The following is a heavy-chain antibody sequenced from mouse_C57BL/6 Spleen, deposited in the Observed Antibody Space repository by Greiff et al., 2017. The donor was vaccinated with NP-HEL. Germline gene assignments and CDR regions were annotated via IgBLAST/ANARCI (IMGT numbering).Heavy chain of an antibody. CDR2: IYPGDGDT. V-gene: IGHV1-82*01. Sequence: QVQLQQSGPELVKPGASVKISCKASGYAFSSSWMNWVKQRPGKGLEWIGRIYPGDGDTNYNGKFKGKATLTADKSSSTAYMQLSSLTSEDSAVYFCARSAQATSLAYWGQGTLVTVSA. D-gene: IGHD3-2*02. J-gene: IGHJ3*01. CDR1: GYAFSSSW. CDR3: ARSAQATSLAY.